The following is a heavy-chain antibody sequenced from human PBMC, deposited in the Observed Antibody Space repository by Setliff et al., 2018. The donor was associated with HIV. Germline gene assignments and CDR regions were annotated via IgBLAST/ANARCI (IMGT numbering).Heavy chain of an antibody. J-gene: IGHJ4*02. CDR2: LFYNGNT. CDR3: ARQFRYPNRAVAGVDY. V-gene: IGHV4-39*01. D-gene: IGHD6-19*01. Sequence: SEALSLTCTVSGGSISNNSYYWGWVRQPPGKGLELIGNLFYNGNTYYNPSLKSRVTISVDTSKNQFSLKLSSVTAADTAIYFCARQFRYPNRAVAGVDYWGQGTLVTVSS. CDR1: GGSISNNSYY.